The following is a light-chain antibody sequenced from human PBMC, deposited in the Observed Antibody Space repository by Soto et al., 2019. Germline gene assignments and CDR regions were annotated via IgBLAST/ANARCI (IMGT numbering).Light chain of an antibody. CDR3: HQSFSPLWT. CDR1: ESISNY. CDR2: AAS. V-gene: IGKV1-39*01. Sequence: DIQMTQSPSSLSASVGDRVTITCRASESISNYLNWYQQKPGKAAKLLIYAASSMQSGVPSRFSGSGSETDLTLTISSLQPDDSATYYCHQSFSPLWTFGQGTKVEV. J-gene: IGKJ1*01.